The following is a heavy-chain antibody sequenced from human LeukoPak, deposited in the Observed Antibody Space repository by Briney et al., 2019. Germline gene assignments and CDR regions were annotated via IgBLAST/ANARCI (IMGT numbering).Heavy chain of an antibody. D-gene: IGHD1-26*01. J-gene: IGHJ4*02. CDR2: ISSSSSTI. CDR1: GFTFSSYA. V-gene: IGHV3-48*02. Sequence: PGGSLRLSCAASGFTFSSYAMSWVRQAPGKGLEWVSYISSSSSTIYYADSVKGRFTISRDNAKNSLYLQMNSLRDEDTAVYYCARWGGGATIAMYYFDYWGQGTLVTVSS. CDR3: ARWGGGATIAMYYFDY.